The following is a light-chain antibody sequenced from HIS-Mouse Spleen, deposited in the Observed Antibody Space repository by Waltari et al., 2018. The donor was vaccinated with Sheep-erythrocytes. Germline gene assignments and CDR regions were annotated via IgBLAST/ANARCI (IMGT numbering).Light chain of an antibody. CDR3: CSYAGSYTFV. J-gene: IGLJ2*01. CDR2: DVS. CDR1: SSDVGGYNY. V-gene: IGLV2-11*01. Sequence: QSALTQPRSVSGSPGQSVTISCTGTSSDVGGYNYVSWYQQHPGKAPKLNIYDVSKRPSGVPDRFSGSKSGNTASLTISGLQAEDEADYYCCSYAGSYTFVFGGGTKLTVL.